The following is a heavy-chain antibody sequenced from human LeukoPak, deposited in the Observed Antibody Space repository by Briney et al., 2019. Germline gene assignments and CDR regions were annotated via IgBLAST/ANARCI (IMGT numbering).Heavy chain of an antibody. CDR2: IRYDGSNK. D-gene: IGHD6-13*01. CDR1: GFTFSSYG. CDR3: ARDEQQLNTGDY. J-gene: IGHJ4*02. Sequence: GGSLRLSCAASGFTFSSYGMHWVRQAPGKGLEWVAFIRYDGSNKYYADSVKGRFTISRDNSKNTLYLQMNSLRAEDTAVYYCARDEQQLNTGDYWGQGTLVTVSS. V-gene: IGHV3-30*02.